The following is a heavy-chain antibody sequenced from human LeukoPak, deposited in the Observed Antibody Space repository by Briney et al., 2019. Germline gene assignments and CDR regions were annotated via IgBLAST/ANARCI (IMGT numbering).Heavy chain of an antibody. CDR1: GSGFTFNNYW. CDR3: ARVFSESLGLSTPPLDY. D-gene: IGHD3-16*02. Sequence: GGSLRLSCAASGSGFTFNNYWMHWVRQAPGKGLEWVSSISSSSSYIYYADSVKGRFTVSRDNAKKSLYLQMNSLRGEDTAVYYCARVFSESLGLSTPPLDYWGQGTLVTVSS. CDR2: ISSSSSYI. V-gene: IGHV3-21*01. J-gene: IGHJ4*02.